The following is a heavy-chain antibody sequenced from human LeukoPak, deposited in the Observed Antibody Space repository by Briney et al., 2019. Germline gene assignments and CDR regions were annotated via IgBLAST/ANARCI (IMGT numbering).Heavy chain of an antibody. CDR2: ISGDGDST. V-gene: IGHV3-23*01. CDR3: AKMRLTETTGADL. D-gene: IGHD4-17*01. J-gene: IGHJ4*02. CDR1: GFTLISYA. Sequence: GGSLRLSCAASGFTLISYAMTWVRQAPGKGLDWVSTISGDGDSTYYADSVKGRFTISRDNSKNMVYLQMNSLRAADAALYYCAKMRLTETTGADLWGQGTLVTVSS.